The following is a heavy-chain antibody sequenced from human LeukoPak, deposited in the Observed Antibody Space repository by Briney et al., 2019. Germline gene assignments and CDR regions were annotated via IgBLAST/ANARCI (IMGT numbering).Heavy chain of an antibody. Sequence: GGSLRLSCAASGFTFSSYAMSWVRQAPGKGLEWVSAISGSGGSTYYAGSVKGRFTISRDNSKNSLSLQVSSLRAEDTAVYYCAKTNGYYSDWGQGTLVTVSS. CDR2: ISGSGGST. J-gene: IGHJ4*02. CDR1: GFTFSSYA. D-gene: IGHD3-22*01. V-gene: IGHV3-23*01. CDR3: AKTNGYYSD.